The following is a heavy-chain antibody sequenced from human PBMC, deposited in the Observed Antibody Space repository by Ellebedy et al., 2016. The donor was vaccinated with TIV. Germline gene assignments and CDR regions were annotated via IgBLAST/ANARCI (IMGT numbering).Heavy chain of an antibody. Sequence: SETLSLTXTVSGGSISSSSYNWGWVRQPPGKGLEWIGSTYYTGSAHYNPSLKSGVAISVDTAKNEFSLKLYSVTAADTAVYYCARLAIAVTNPLPDTWGQGILVTVSS. CDR1: GGSISSSSYN. V-gene: IGHV4-39*01. J-gene: IGHJ5*02. D-gene: IGHD2-2*03. CDR3: ARLAIAVTNPLPDT. CDR2: TYYTGSA.